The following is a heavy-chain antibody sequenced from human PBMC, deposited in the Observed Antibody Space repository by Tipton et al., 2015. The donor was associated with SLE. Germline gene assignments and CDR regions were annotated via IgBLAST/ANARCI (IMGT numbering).Heavy chain of an antibody. D-gene: IGHD3-22*01. CDR3: AKDGHYFDTSASWYFDL. V-gene: IGHV3-30*02. CDR2: IRYDGSNK. J-gene: IGHJ2*01. Sequence: SLRLSCAASGFTFSSYSMNWVRQAPGKGLEWVTFIRYDGSNKYYADSVKGRFTISRDNFKNTLSLHMNSLRTEDTAVYYCAKDGHYFDTSASWYFDLWGRGTLVTVSS. CDR1: GFTFSSYS.